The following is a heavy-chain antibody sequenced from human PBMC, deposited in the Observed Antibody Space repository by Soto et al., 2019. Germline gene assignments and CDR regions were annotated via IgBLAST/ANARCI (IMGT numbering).Heavy chain of an antibody. CDR3: ARSVEGHFDY. V-gene: IGHV3-48*02. CDR2: ITSDTNTI. J-gene: IGHJ4*02. CDR1: GFPFSIYS. Sequence: EVQLVESGGGLVQPGGSLRLTCAASGFPFSIYSMNWVRQAPGKGLVWSSYITSDTNTIKYADSVKGRFTISRDNAKNLVYLQMNSLRDEDTAVYFCARSVEGHFDYWGQGTVVTVSS. D-gene: IGHD6-19*01.